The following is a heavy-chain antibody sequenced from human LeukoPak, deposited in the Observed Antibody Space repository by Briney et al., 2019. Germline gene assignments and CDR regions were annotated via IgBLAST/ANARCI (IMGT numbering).Heavy chain of an antibody. Sequence: ASVKVSCKASGGTFRSSGISWVRQAPGQGLDWMGGIIPIFATTNYAQRFQGRVTITADESTSTAYMDLSSLRSEDTAVYYCAKGGAFGGSGGYYYALDYWGQGTLVTVSS. J-gene: IGHJ4*02. CDR1: GGTFRSSG. CDR3: AKGGAFGGSGGYYYALDY. CDR2: IIPIFATT. D-gene: IGHD3-22*01. V-gene: IGHV1-69*13.